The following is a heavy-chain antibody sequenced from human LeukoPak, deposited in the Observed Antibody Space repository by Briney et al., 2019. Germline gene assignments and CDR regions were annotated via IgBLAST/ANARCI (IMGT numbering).Heavy chain of an antibody. V-gene: IGHV3-73*01. CDR3: TRHVTFVDY. J-gene: IGHJ4*02. Sequence: GGSLRLSCAASGFTFSGPAMHWVRQASGKGLEWVGRIRSKANSYATAYAASVKGRFTISRDDSKNTAYLQMNSLKTEDTAVYYCTRHVTFVDYWGQGTLVTVSS. CDR1: GFTFSGPA. D-gene: IGHD1-14*01. CDR2: IRSKANSYAT.